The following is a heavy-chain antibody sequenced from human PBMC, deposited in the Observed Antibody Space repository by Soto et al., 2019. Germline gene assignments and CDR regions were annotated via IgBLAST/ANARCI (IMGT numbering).Heavy chain of an antibody. D-gene: IGHD1-26*01. CDR3: ARERATMTHTMDV. CDR2: TYYSGST. Sequence: PSETXSLTCTVSGGSISSYYWSWIRQPPGKGLEWIGYTYYSGSTNYNPSLKSRVTISIDKSKNEFSLNLSSVTAADTAIYFCARERATMTHTMDVWGQGTTVTVSS. CDR1: GGSISSYY. J-gene: IGHJ6*02. V-gene: IGHV4-59*12.